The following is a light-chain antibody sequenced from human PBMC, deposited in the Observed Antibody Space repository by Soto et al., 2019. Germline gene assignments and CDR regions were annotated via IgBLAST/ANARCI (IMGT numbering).Light chain of an antibody. Sequence: EIVMTQSPATLSVSPGERATLSCRASQSISSKLGWYQQRPGQAPRLLIYGASTRATGIPARFSGSGSGTEFTLTISSLQSEDSAVYCCHQYNSWTTIPFGQGTRLEMK. V-gene: IGKV3-15*01. CDR1: QSISSK. CDR3: HQYNSWTTIP. J-gene: IGKJ5*01. CDR2: GAS.